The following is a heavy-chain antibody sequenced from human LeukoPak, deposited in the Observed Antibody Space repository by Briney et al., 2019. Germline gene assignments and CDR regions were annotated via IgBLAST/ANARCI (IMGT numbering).Heavy chain of an antibody. J-gene: IGHJ4*02. CDR3: VRDRGTYRPIDY. CDR1: GFTLRSYW. V-gene: IGHV3-74*01. CDR2: INTDGSST. Sequence: PGGSLSLSWAASGFTLRSYWMHWVRQAPGKGLVWVSRINTDGSSTNYADSVKGRFTISRDNAQNSLYLQMNSLRAEDTAIYYCVRDRGTYRPIDYWGQGTLVTVSS. D-gene: IGHD1-26*01.